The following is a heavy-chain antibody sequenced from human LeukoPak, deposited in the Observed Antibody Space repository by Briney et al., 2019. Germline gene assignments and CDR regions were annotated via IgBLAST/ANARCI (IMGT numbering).Heavy chain of an antibody. D-gene: IGHD6-13*01. CDR2: INHSGST. V-gene: IGHV4-34*01. CDR1: GGSFSGYY. J-gene: IGHJ4*02. Sequence: PSETLSLTCAVYGGSFSGYYWSWIRQPPGKGLEWIGEINHSGSTNYNPSLKSRVTISVDTSKNQFSLKLSSVTAAGTAVYYCASLAAAGTYYWGQGTLVTVSS. CDR3: ASLAAAGTYY.